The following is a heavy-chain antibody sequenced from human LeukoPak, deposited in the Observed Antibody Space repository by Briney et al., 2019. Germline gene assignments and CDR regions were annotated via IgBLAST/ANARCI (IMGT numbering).Heavy chain of an antibody. CDR2: INPNSGGT. V-gene: IGHV1-2*02. CDR3: ATGDSSGYSSYYFDY. J-gene: IGHJ4*02. D-gene: IGHD3-22*01. Sequence: ASVKVSCKASGYTFIDYYIHWVRQAPGQGLEWMGWINPNSGGTNYGQKFQGRVTMTEDTSTDTAYMELSSLRSEDTAVYYCATGDSSGYSSYYFDYWGQGTLVTVSS. CDR1: GYTFIDYY.